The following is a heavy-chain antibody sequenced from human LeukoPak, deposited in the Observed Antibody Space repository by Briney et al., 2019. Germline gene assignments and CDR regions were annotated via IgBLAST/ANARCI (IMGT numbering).Heavy chain of an antibody. V-gene: IGHV1-2*02. CDR3: AGIAVAGTEWAFDI. J-gene: IGHJ3*02. Sequence: ASVKVSCKASGYTFTGYYMHWVRQAPGQGLEWMGWINPNSGGTNCAQKFQGRVAMTRDTSISTAYMELSRLGSDDTAVYYCAGIAVAGTEWAFDIWGQGTMVTVSS. CDR2: INPNSGGT. CDR1: GYTFTGYY. D-gene: IGHD6-19*01.